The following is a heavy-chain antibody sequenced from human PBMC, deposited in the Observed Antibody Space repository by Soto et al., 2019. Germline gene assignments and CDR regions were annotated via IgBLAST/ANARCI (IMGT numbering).Heavy chain of an antibody. CDR1: GFTFSSFW. V-gene: IGHV3-7*01. J-gene: IGHJ4*02. D-gene: IGHD3-3*01. CDR2: IKQDGSEK. CDR3: ARDLTFGVVIAFDY. Sequence: PGGSLRLSCAASGFTFSSFWMSWVRQAPGKGLEWVANIKQDGSEKYDVDSVKGRFTISRDNAKNALYLQINSLRAEDTAVYYCARDLTFGVVIAFDYWGQGTLVTVSS.